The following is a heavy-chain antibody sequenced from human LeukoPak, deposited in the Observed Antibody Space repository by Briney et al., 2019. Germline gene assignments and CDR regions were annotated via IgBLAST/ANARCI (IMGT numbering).Heavy chain of an antibody. D-gene: IGHD3-22*01. CDR3: ATTDSSGYFGC. Sequence: GGSLRLSCAASGFTFRDSAMHWVRQVPGKGLEWVSSISWSSEYMYYADSVKGRFTISRDNAKNSLYLQMNSLRDEDTAVYYCATTDSSGYFGCWGQGTLVTVSS. J-gene: IGHJ4*02. V-gene: IGHV3-21*01. CDR2: ISWSSEYM. CDR1: GFTFRDSA.